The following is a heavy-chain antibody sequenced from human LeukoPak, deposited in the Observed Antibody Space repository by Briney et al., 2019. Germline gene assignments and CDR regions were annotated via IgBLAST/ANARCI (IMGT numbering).Heavy chain of an antibody. CDR2: IYHSGST. J-gene: IGHJ6*03. D-gene: IGHD3-10*01. CDR3: ARGVKVYYYYYMDV. CDR1: GYSISSGYY. V-gene: IGHV4-38-2*02. Sequence: SETLSLTCTVSGYSISSGYYWGWVRQPPVKGLEWIGSIYHSGSTYYNPSLKSRVTISVDTSKNQFSLKLSSVTAADTAVYYCARGVKVYYYYYMDVWGQGTTVTVSS.